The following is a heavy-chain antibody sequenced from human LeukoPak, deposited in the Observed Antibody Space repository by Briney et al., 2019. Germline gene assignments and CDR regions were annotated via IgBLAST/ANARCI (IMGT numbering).Heavy chain of an antibody. CDR2: IIPIFGTA. J-gene: IGHJ6*02. Sequence: SVKVSCKASGGTFSSYAISWVRQAPGQGLEWMGGIIPIFGTANYAQKFQGRVTITADESTSTASMELSSLRSEDTAVYYCARVYYGGNSRVYGMGVWGQGTTVTVSS. CDR3: ARVYYGGNSRVYGMGV. CDR1: GGTFSSYA. V-gene: IGHV1-69*01. D-gene: IGHD4-23*01.